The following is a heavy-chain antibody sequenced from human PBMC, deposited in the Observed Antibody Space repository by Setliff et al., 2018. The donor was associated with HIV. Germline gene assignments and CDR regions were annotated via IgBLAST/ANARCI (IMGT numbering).Heavy chain of an antibody. J-gene: IGHJ4*02. CDR3: ARDRALRFSKSPSFNYFDV. CDR2: IYSTGHT. Sequence: NPSETLSLTCLVFSYSITNGNYWAWIRQSPGKGLEWIGSIYSTGHTYYNPSHKSRLTMSVDTAKNRFSLKLISVTAADTAVYYCARDRALRFSKSPSFNYFDVWGQGALVTVSS. CDR1: SYSITNGNY. V-gene: IGHV4-38-2*02. D-gene: IGHD3-10*01.